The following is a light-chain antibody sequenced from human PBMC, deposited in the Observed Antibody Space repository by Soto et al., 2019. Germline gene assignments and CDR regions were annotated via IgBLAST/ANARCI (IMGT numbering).Light chain of an antibody. CDR1: QNVSSY. CDR3: QQRSDWPLT. Sequence: IVLPQYHDTLSLSPGERATLSCVASQNVSSYLAWYQQKPGQAPRLLIYDVSNRASGIPARFSGSGSETDFTLTISSLEPEDFAVYYCQQRSDWPLTFGQGTRLAIK. CDR2: DVS. J-gene: IGKJ5*01. V-gene: IGKV3-11*01.